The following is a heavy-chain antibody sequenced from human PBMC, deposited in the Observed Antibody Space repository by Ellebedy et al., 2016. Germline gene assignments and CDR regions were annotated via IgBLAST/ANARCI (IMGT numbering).Heavy chain of an antibody. Sequence: GESLKISXKASGYSFTYYWITWVRQVPGKGLEWMGRTDPTDSYATYNPSFQGHVTISADKSITTAYLEWSSLRASDTAIYYCARRHSSHFDFWGQGTLVTVSS. CDR1: GYSFTYYW. J-gene: IGHJ4*02. D-gene: IGHD3-22*01. CDR3: ARRHSSHFDF. CDR2: TDPTDSYA. V-gene: IGHV5-10-1*01.